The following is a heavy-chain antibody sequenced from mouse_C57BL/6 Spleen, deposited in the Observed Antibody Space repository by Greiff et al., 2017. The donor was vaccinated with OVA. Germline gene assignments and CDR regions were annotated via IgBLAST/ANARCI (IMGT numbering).Heavy chain of an antibody. V-gene: IGHV1-53*01. D-gene: IGHD3-2*02. CDR2: INPSNGGT. Sequence: QVHVKQPGTELVKPGASVKLSCKASGYTFTSYWMHWVKQRPGQGLEWIGNINPSNGGTNYNEQFKSKATLTVDKSSRTAYMQLSSLTSEDSAVYYCAREGQLRPFAYWGQGTLVTVSA. CDR3: AREGQLRPFAY. J-gene: IGHJ3*01. CDR1: GYTFTSYW.